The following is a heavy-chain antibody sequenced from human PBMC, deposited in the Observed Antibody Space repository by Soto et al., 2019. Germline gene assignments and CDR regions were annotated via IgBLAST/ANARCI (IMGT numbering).Heavy chain of an antibody. Sequence: PSETLSLTCTVSGGSISSSSYYWGWIRQPPGKGLEWIGSIYYSGSTYYNPSLKSRVTISVDTSKNQFSLKLSSVTAADTAVYYCAKSARHYYDSSGYPPFDYWGHGTLVPVSS. CDR3: AKSARHYYDSSGYPPFDY. D-gene: IGHD3-22*01. CDR1: GGSISSSSYY. V-gene: IGHV4-39*01. J-gene: IGHJ4*01. CDR2: IYYSGST.